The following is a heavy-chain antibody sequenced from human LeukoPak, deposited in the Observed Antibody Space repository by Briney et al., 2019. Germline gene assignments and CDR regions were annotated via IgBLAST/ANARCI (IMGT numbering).Heavy chain of an antibody. V-gene: IGHV3-7*01. CDR2: IKQDGSEK. J-gene: IGHJ5*02. CDR3: ASPFGITMIVGGGDNWFDP. D-gene: IGHD3-22*01. Sequence: GGSLTLSCAASGFTFSSYWMSWVRQAPGKGLEWVANIKQDGSEKYYVDSVKGRFTISRDNAKNSLYLQMNSLRAEDTAVYYCASPFGITMIVGGGDNWFDPWGQGTLVTVSS. CDR1: GFTFSSYW.